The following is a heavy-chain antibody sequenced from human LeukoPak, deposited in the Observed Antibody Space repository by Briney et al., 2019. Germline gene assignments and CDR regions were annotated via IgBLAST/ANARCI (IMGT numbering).Heavy chain of an antibody. CDR1: GFTFSSYG. CDR2: IRYDRSNK. CDR3: ARPRRWRGYSSSWGQDAFDI. J-gene: IGHJ3*02. D-gene: IGHD6-13*01. Sequence: PGGSLRLSCAASGFTFSSYGMHWVRQAPGKGLEWVAFIRYDRSNKYYADSVKGRFTISRDNSKNTLYLQMNSLRAEDTAVYYCARPRRWRGYSSSWGQDAFDIWGQGTMVTVSS. V-gene: IGHV3-30*02.